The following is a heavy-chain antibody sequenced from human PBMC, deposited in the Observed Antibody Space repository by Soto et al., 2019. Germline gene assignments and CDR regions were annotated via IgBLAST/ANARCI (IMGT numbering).Heavy chain of an antibody. CDR1: GFTFSSYW. J-gene: IGHJ3*02. CDR2: IKQDGSEK. Sequence: EVQLVESGGGLVQPGGSLRLSCAASGFTFSSYWMSWVRQAPGKGLEWVANIKQDGSEKYYVDSVKGRFTISRDNAKNSLYLQMNSLRTEDTAVYYCARAHNQGAFDIWGQGTMVTVSS. CDR3: ARAHNQGAFDI. V-gene: IGHV3-7*05.